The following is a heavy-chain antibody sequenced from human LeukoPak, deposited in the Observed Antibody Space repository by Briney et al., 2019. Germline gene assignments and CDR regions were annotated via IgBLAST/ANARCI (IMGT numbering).Heavy chain of an antibody. Sequence: GGSLRLSCAVSGFTFDDYAMHWVRQVPGKGLEWVSGISWNSDNIEYADSVKGRFTISRDNAKKTLYLQMNSLRDEDMGLYYCAKGAVGATVFWYFNLWGRGTLVTVSS. CDR3: AKGAVGATVFWYFNL. J-gene: IGHJ2*01. CDR2: ISWNSDNI. V-gene: IGHV3-9*03. D-gene: IGHD1-26*01. CDR1: GFTFDDYA.